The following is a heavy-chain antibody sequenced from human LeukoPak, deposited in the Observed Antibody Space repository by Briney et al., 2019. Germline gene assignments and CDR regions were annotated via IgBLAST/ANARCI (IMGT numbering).Heavy chain of an antibody. CDR1: GFTFRSYG. CDR3: AKWSGDYPSYYLDY. CDR2: IRSDGSSK. V-gene: IGHV3-30*02. Sequence: GGSLRLSCAASGFTFRSYGLHWVRQAPGKGLEWVALIRSDGSSKNYADSVKGRFTISRDASKNTVYLQMNNLRAEDTAVYSCAKWSGDYPSYYLDYWGQGTLVTVSS. D-gene: IGHD4-17*01. J-gene: IGHJ4*02.